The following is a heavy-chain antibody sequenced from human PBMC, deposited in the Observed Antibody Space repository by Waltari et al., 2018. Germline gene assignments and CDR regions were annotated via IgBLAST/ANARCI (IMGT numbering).Heavy chain of an antibody. V-gene: IGHV3-74*01. D-gene: IGHD6-13*01. J-gene: IGHJ4*02. Sequence: EVQLVESGGGLVQPGGSLRLSCAASGFTFSSYWMHWVRKAPGKGLVWVSRINSDGSSTSYADSVKGRFTISRDNAKNTLYLQMNSLRAEDTAVYYCAREEGIAAAGTVHWGQGTLVTVSS. CDR1: GFTFSSYW. CDR3: AREEGIAAAGTVH. CDR2: INSDGSST.